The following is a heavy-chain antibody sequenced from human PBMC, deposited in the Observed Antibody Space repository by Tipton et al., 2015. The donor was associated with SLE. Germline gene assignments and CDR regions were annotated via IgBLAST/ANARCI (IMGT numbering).Heavy chain of an antibody. Sequence: TLSLTCTVSGDFISNVGYYWTWIRQFPGKGLEYIGSMYYNGRTDYYNPSLESRVSISLDTSKNQFSLKMSSVTAADTAIYYCRYTSAPWIDDSRGQGTLVTVSS. D-gene: IGHD6-25*01. CDR2: MYYNGRTD. CDR3: RYTSAPWIDDS. V-gene: IGHV4-31*03. CDR1: GDFISNVGYY. J-gene: IGHJ4*02.